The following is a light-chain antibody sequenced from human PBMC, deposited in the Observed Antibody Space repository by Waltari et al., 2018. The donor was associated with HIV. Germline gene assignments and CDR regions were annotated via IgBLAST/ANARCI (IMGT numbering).Light chain of an antibody. J-gene: IGKJ4*01. Sequence: VLTQAPLALHDVPEEQASLPSRYRQRLIHSSGFNYLDWYLQKPGQSPQLLIYLGSHRASGVSDMFSGGGSGTHFTLNLTRVEAEDVCVYFCMQSLQIPLTFGGGTKV. CDR2: LGS. V-gene: IGKV2-28*01. CDR3: MQSLQIPLT. CDR1: QRLIHSSGFNY.